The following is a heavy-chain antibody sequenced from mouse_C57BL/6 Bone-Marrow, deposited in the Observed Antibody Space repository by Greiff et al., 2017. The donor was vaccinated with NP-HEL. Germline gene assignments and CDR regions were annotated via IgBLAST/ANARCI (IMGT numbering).Heavy chain of an antibody. J-gene: IGHJ4*01. CDR3: ARGGFTTGYAMDY. CDR2: ISSGSSTI. D-gene: IGHD4-1*01. CDR1: GFTFSDYG. Sequence: EVMLVESGGGLVKPGGSLKLSCAASGFTFSDYGMHWVRQAPEKGLEWVAYISSGSSTIYYADTVKGRFTISRDNAKNTLFLQMTSLRSEDTAMYYCARGGFTTGYAMDYWGQGTSVTVSS. V-gene: IGHV5-17*01.